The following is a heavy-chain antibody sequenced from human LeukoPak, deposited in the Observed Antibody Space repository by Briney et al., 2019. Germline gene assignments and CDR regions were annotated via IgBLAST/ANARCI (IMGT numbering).Heavy chain of an antibody. CDR3: ARDRCSSGCSDY. J-gene: IGHJ4*02. V-gene: IGHV1-18*01. D-gene: IGHD6-19*01. CDR1: GYTFTDYG. Sequence: VASVNVSCTASGYTFTDYGISWVRQAPGQGMEWMGWINAYNGNTNNAQEFQGRLTMTTETSTTTAYMELRSLRSDDTAVYYCARDRCSSGCSDYWGQGTLVTVSS. CDR2: INAYNGNT.